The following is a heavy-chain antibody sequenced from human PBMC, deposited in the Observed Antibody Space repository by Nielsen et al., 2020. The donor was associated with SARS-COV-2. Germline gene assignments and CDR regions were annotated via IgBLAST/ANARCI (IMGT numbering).Heavy chain of an antibody. D-gene: IGHD6-13*01. CDR3: ARPSIAAGLDY. Sequence: GESLKISCAASGFTFSSYSMNWVRQAPGKGLEWVSYISSSSSTIYYADSVKGRFTISRDNAKNSLYLQMNSLRAEDTAVYYCARPSIAAGLDYWGQGTLVTVSS. CDR1: GFTFSSYS. J-gene: IGHJ4*02. CDR2: ISSSSSTI. V-gene: IGHV3-48*01.